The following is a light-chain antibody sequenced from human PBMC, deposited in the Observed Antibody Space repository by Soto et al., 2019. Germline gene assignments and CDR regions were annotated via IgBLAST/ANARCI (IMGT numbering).Light chain of an antibody. CDR1: QSISSNY. CDR3: QQYGTSPFT. Sequence: EIVLTQSPGTLSLSPGERATLSCRTSQSISSNYLAWYQQKPCQAPRLLIYGASSRATGIPDRFSGSGSGTDLTLTISRLEPEDFAVYYCQQYGTSPFTLGRGTNVDIK. J-gene: IGKJ3*01. V-gene: IGKV3-20*01. CDR2: GAS.